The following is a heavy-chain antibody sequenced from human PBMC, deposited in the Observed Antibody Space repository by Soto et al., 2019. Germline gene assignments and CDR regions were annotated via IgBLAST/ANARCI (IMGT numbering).Heavy chain of an antibody. D-gene: IGHD1-26*01. Sequence: EEQLVESGGGLDQPGGSLRLSCAVSGFTFRRDWMNWVRQAPGKGLEWVAHTNQDGSEKYYVDSVKGRFTIFRDNAKNSLYLQMNSLRAEDTAVYYCSGGVGDAVWGQGTLVTVSS. V-gene: IGHV3-7*04. CDR2: TNQDGSEK. CDR1: GFTFRRDW. J-gene: IGHJ4*02. CDR3: SGGVGDAV.